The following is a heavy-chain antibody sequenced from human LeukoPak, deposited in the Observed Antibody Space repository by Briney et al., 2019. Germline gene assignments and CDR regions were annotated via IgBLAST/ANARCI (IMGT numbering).Heavy chain of an antibody. CDR1: GGSISSGGYS. D-gene: IGHD3-22*01. CDR2: IYYSGST. V-gene: IGHV4-31*03. CDR3: ARVGNYYDSSGVDY. J-gene: IGHJ4*02. Sequence: PSETLSLTCTVSGGSISSGGYSWSWIRQHPGKGLEWIGYIYYSGSTYYNPSLKSRVTISVDTSKNQFSLKLSSVTAADTAVYYCARVGNYYDSSGVDYWGQGTLVTVSS.